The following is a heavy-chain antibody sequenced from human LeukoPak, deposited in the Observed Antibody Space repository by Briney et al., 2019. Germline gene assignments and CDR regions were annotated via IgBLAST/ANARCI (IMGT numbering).Heavy chain of an antibody. CDR1: GYTFTSYD. D-gene: IGHD6-13*01. CDR2: MNPNSGNT. J-gene: IGHJ6*02. V-gene: IGHV1-8*01. Sequence: ASVKVSCKASGYTFTSYDINWVRQATGQGLEWMGWMNPNSGNTGYAQKFQGRVTMTRNTSISTAYMELSSLRSEDTAVYYCAREGGGTAAAVLYYYYYYGMDVWGQGTTVTVSS. CDR3: AREGGGTAAAVLYYYYYYGMDV.